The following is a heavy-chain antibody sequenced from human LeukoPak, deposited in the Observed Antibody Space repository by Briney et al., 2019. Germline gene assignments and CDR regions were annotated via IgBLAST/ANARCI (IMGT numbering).Heavy chain of an antibody. V-gene: IGHV3-30*04. CDR1: GFTFTSYA. D-gene: IGHD3-22*01. J-gene: IGHJ4*02. CDR3: ARQASLDGRGCYLDY. Sequence: PGGSQRLSCTASGFTFTSYAMHWVRQAPGKGLEWMTVMSHDGRNKFYADSVKGRFTLSRDTSKNTLYLQMNSLRAEDMAIYYCARQASLDGRGCYLDYWGQGTLVTVSS. CDR2: MSHDGRNK.